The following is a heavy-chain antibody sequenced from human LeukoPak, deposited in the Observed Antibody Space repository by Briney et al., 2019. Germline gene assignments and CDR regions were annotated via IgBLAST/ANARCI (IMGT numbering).Heavy chain of an antibody. V-gene: IGHV4-4*07. CDR1: GGSFSGYY. J-gene: IGHJ2*01. D-gene: IGHD1-7*01. Sequence: SETLSLTCAVYGGSFSGYYWSWIRQPAGKGLEWIGRIYTSGSTNYNPSLKSRVTMSVDTSKNQFSLKLSSVTAADTAVYYCAREGLELRPHYWYFDLWGRGTLVTVSS. CDR3: AREGLELRPHYWYFDL. CDR2: IYTSGST.